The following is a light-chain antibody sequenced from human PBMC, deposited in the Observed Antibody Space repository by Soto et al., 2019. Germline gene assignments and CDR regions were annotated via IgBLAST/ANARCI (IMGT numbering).Light chain of an antibody. J-gene: IGKJ1*01. Sequence: TVMTQSPATLSVSVGERVTLSCRASQSVRNNLAWYQQKPGQAPRLLIYGASTRATDVPARFSGSGSGTEFTLTIIGLQSEDFAVYYWQEYDKWPPWTFGQGTKVEIK. CDR1: QSVRNN. V-gene: IGKV3-15*01. CDR2: GAS. CDR3: QEYDKWPPWT.